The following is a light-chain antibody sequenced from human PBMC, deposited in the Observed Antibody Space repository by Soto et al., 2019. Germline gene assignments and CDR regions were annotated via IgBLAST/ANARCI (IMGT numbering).Light chain of an antibody. CDR3: QQYNNWPRT. CDR2: GAS. J-gene: IGKJ1*01. Sequence: IVMTQSPAPLSVSPGERATLSCRASQRVSSNLAWYQQKPGQAPRLLIYGASTRATGIPARFSGSGSGTEFTLTISSLQSEDFAVYYCQQYNNWPRTVGQGGKVDIK. V-gene: IGKV3-15*01. CDR1: QRVSSN.